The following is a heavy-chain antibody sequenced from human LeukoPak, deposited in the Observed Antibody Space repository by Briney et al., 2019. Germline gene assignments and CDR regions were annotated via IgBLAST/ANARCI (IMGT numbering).Heavy chain of an antibody. CDR3: AILSRDDYGDYVISWYFDY. CDR1: GYSFTSYW. CDR2: ICPGDSDT. V-gene: IGHV5-51*01. J-gene: IGHJ4*02. Sequence: GESLKISCKGSGYSFTSYWIGWVRQMPGKGLEWMGIICPGDSDTRYSPSFQGQVTISADKSISTAYLQWSSLKASDTAMYYCAILSRDDYGDYVISWYFDYWGQGTLVTVSS. D-gene: IGHD4-17*01.